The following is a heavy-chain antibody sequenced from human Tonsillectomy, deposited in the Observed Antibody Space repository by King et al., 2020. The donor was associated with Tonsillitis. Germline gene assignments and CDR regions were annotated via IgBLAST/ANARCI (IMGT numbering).Heavy chain of an antibody. CDR3: AGMVRGVISGDY. Sequence: LQLQESGPGLVKPSETLSLTCTVSGGSISSSSYYWGWIRQPPGKGLEWIGSIYDSGSTYYNPSLKSRVTISVDTSKNQFSLKLRSVTAADTAVYYCAGMVRGVISGDYWGQGTLVTVSS. CDR1: GGSISSSSYY. D-gene: IGHD3-10*01. V-gene: IGHV4-39*01. J-gene: IGHJ4*02. CDR2: IYDSGST.